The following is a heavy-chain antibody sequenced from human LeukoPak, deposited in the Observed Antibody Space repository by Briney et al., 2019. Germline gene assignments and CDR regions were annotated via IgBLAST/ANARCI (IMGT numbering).Heavy chain of an antibody. CDR2: ISGSGGST. CDR1: GFTFSSYA. V-gene: IGHV3-23*01. CDR3: AKAGFGSGHAFDI. D-gene: IGHD3-16*01. J-gene: IGHJ3*02. Sequence: GGSLRLSCAASGFTFSSYAMSLVRQAPGKGLEWVSAISGSGGSTYYADSVKGRFTISRDNSKNTLYLQMNSLRAEDTAVYYCAKAGFGSGHAFDIWGQGTMVTVSS.